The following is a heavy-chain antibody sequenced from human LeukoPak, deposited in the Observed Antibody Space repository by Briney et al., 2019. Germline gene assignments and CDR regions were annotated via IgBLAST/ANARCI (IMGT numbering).Heavy chain of an antibody. CDR1: GYTFTGYY. CDR3: TRETSSRYFDY. CDR2: INSNSGGT. J-gene: IGHJ4*02. Sequence: GASVKVSCKASGYTFTGYYMHWVRQAPGQGLEWMGWINSNSGGTNYAQKFQGRVTMTRDTSISTAYMELSSLRSEDTAVYYCTRETSSRYFDYWGQGTLVTVSS. V-gene: IGHV1-2*02.